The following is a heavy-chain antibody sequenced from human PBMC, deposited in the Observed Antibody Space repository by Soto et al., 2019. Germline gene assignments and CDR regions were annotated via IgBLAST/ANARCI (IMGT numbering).Heavy chain of an antibody. Sequence: ASVKVSCKASGYTFTTYALHWVRQAPGQRLEWMGWINPASGHTKYSKKFQDRVTITRDTSASTGYMELSSLRSEDTAVYYCGRSVVGATGEILYNAMDVWGQGTTVTVS. D-gene: IGHD1-26*01. J-gene: IGHJ6*02. CDR3: GRSVVGATGEILYNAMDV. CDR2: INPASGHT. V-gene: IGHV1-3*01. CDR1: GYTFTTYA.